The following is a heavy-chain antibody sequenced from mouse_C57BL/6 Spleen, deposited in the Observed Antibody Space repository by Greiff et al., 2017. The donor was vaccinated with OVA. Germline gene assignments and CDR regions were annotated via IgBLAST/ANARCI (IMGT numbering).Heavy chain of an antibody. CDR3: ARGGYYGNYGLAWFAY. J-gene: IGHJ3*01. D-gene: IGHD2-1*01. V-gene: IGHV3-6*01. CDR2: ISYDGSN. Sequence: EVKLVESGPGLVKPSQSLSLTCSVTGYSITSGYYWNWIRQFPGNKLEWMGYISYDGSNNYNPSLKNRISITRDTSKNQFFLKLNSVTTEDTATYYCARGGYYGNYGLAWFAYWGQGTLVTVSA. CDR1: GYSITSGYY.